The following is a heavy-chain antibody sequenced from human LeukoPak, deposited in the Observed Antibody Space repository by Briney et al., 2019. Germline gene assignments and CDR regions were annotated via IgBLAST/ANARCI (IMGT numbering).Heavy chain of an antibody. J-gene: IGHJ4*02. V-gene: IGHV3-23*01. D-gene: IGHD1-26*01. CDR3: AKAIVVGIVGATTGFDY. CDR2: ISGSGGST. Sequence: GGSLRLSCAASGFTFSSYAMSWVRQAPGKGLEWVSAISGSGGSTCYADSVKGRFTISRDNSKNTLYLQMNSLRAEDTAVYYCAKAIVVGIVGATTGFDYWGQGTLVTVSS. CDR1: GFTFSSYA.